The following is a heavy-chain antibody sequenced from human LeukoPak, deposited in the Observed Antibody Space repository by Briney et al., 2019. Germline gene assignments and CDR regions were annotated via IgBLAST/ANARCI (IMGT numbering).Heavy chain of an antibody. V-gene: IGHV3-7*01. Sequence: GGSLRLSCAASGFTFSSYWISWVRQAPGKELEWVANIKQDGSEKYYVDSVKGRFTISRDNAKNSLYLQMNSLRAEDTAVYYCARAPSFDSSGFDAFDIWGQGTMVTVSS. J-gene: IGHJ3*02. CDR3: ARAPSFDSSGFDAFDI. CDR1: GFTFSSYW. CDR2: IKQDGSEK. D-gene: IGHD3-22*01.